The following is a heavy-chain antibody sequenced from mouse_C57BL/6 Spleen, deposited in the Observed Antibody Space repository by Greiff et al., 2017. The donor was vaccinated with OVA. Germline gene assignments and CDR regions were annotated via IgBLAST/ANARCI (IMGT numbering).Heavy chain of an antibody. J-gene: IGHJ3*01. CDR1: GYTFTSYG. Sequence: QVQLKESGAELARPGASVKLSCKASGYTFTSYGISWVKQRTGQGLEWIGEIYPRSGNTYYNEKFKGKATLTADKSSSTAYMELRSLTSEDSAVYFCANPPITTVPFAYWGQGTLVTVSA. CDR2: IYPRSGNT. V-gene: IGHV1-81*01. D-gene: IGHD1-1*01. CDR3: ANPPITTVPFAY.